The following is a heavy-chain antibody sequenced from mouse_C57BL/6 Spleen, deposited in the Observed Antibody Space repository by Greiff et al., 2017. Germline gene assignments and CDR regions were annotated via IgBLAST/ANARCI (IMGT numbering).Heavy chain of an antibody. J-gene: IGHJ3*01. D-gene: IGHD2-2*01. Sequence: QVQLQQPGAELVKPGASVKVSCKASGYTFTSYWMHWVKQRPGQGLEWIGRIHPSDSDTNYNQKFKGKATLTVDKSSSTAYMQLSSLTSEDSAVYYCATGEVTTGFAYWGQGTLVTVSA. CDR3: ATGEVTTGFAY. CDR1: GYTFTSYW. CDR2: IHPSDSDT. V-gene: IGHV1-74*01.